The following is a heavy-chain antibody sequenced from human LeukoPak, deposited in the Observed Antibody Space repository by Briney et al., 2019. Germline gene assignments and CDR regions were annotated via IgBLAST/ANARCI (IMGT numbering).Heavy chain of an antibody. CDR1: GYTFTMYY. CDR2: INPSDGAT. D-gene: IGHD3-22*01. Sequence: GASVKVSCKASGYTFTMYYIHWVRQAPGQGLEWMGMINPSDGATTYAQRFQGRVTMTRDMSTTTVYMDLRSLRSEDTAVYFCAGEQRGGPSRGLLGLFASYSTYYYMDVWGRGTTVTVSS. J-gene: IGHJ6*03. CDR3: AGEQRGGPSRGLLGLFASYSTYYYMDV. V-gene: IGHV1-46*01.